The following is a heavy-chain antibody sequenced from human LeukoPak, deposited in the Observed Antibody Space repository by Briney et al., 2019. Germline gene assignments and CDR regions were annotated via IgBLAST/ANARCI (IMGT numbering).Heavy chain of an antibody. D-gene: IGHD6-19*01. J-gene: IGHJ3*01. CDR1: AFSFSNYV. CDR3: AKDHSSGWYELGVFDL. Sequence: LAGRSLRLSCVASAFSFSNYVMHWVRQAPGKGLEWVAVISHDGNNIYYADSVKGRFTISKDKSKNTLYLQMNGLRAEDTAVYHCAKDHSSGWYELGVFDLWGQGTVVTVSS. V-gene: IGHV3-30*18. CDR2: ISHDGNNI.